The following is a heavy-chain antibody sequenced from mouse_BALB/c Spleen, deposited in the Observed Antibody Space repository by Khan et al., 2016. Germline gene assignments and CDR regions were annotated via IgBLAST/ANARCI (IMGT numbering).Heavy chain of an antibody. Sequence: QIQLVQSGPELKKPGETVKISCKASGYTFTDYSMHWVKQAPGKGLKWMGWINTETGEPTYADDFKGRFAFSLETSASTAYLQINNLKNEDTATYCCARAARATGAYWGQGTLVTVSA. CDR2: INTETGEP. J-gene: IGHJ3*01. D-gene: IGHD3-1*01. CDR1: GYTFTDYS. CDR3: ARAARATGAY. V-gene: IGHV9-2-1*01.